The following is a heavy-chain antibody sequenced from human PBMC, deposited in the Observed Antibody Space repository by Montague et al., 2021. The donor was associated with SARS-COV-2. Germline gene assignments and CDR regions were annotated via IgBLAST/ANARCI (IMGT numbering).Heavy chain of an antibody. D-gene: IGHD3-22*01. CDR2: TDHRGSP. Sequence: SETLSLTCAVSGGSFNGYYWGWIRQPPGKGLEWVGETDHRGSPTYNPSLKSRVTISADTSKNQFSLRLTSVTAADTATYFCARGKEDSFMTVAVVTAASYYFDSWGKGTLVTVSS. V-gene: IGHV4-34*01. J-gene: IGHJ4*02. CDR1: GGSFNGYY. CDR3: ARGKEDSFMTVAVVTAASYYFDS.